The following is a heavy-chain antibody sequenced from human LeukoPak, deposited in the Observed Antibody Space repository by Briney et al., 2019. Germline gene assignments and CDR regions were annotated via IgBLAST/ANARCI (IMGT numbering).Heavy chain of an antibody. V-gene: IGHV4-59*12. J-gene: IGHJ5*02. Sequence: PSETLSLTCTVSGGSISSYYWSWIRQPPGKGLEWIGSIYYSGSTYYNPSLKSRVTISVDTSKNQFSLKLSSVTAADTAVYYCARVRADDYYDSSVWVFDPNWFDPWGQGTLVTVSS. D-gene: IGHD3-22*01. CDR1: GGSISSYY. CDR3: ARVRADDYYDSSVWVFDPNWFDP. CDR2: IYYSGST.